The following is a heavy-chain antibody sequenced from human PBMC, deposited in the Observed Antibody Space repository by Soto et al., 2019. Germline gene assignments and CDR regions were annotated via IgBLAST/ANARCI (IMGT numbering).Heavy chain of an antibody. D-gene: IGHD6-13*01. Sequence: SETLSLTCAVSGGSISSSNWWSWVRQPPGKGLEWIGEIYHSGSTNYNPSLKSRVTISVDKSRNPFSLKLSSVTAADTAVYYCARVSSIRLGFGSSWYVGGSNYFDYWGQGTLVTVSS. J-gene: IGHJ4*02. CDR3: ARVSSIRLGFGSSWYVGGSNYFDY. V-gene: IGHV4-4*02. CDR2: IYHSGST. CDR1: GGSISSSNW.